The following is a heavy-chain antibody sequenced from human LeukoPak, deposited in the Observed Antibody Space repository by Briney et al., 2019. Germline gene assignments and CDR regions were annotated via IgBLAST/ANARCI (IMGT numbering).Heavy chain of an antibody. J-gene: IGHJ4*02. CDR2: IYSGGST. Sequence: GGSLRLSCAASGFTVSSNYMSWVRQAPGKGLEWVSVIYSGGSTYYADSVKGRFTISRDNSKNTLYLQMNSLRGEDTAVYYCARKRGYSYGNFDYWGQGTLVTVSS. D-gene: IGHD5-18*01. V-gene: IGHV3-66*02. CDR1: GFTVSSNY. CDR3: ARKRGYSYGNFDY.